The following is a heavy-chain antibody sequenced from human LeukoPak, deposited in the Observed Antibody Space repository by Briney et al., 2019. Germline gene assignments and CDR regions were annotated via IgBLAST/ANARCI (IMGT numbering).Heavy chain of an antibody. V-gene: IGHV5-51*01. D-gene: IGHD4-17*01. J-gene: IGHJ3*02. CDR2: IYPGDSDT. CDR3: ARTRSDYGDYEGAFDI. Sequence: GESLKISCKGSGYSFTSYWIGWVRQMPGKGLEWMGIIYPGDSDTRYSLSFQGQVTISADKSISTAYLQWSSLKASDTAMYYCARTRSDYGDYEGAFDIWGQGTMVTVSS. CDR1: GYSFTSYW.